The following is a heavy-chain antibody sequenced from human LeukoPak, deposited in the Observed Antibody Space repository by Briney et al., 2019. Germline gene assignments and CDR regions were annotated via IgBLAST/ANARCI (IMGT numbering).Heavy chain of an antibody. CDR3: ARGGAYGDYYI. CDR1: GGSISSGGYS. CDR2: IYHSGST. D-gene: IGHD4-17*01. V-gene: IGHV4-30-2*01. Sequence: PSQTLSLTCAVSGGSISSGGYSWSWIRQPPGKGLEWIGYIYHSGSTYYNPSLKSRVTISVDRSKNQFSLKLSSVTAADTAVYYCARGGAYGDYYIWGQGTLVAVSS. J-gene: IGHJ4*02.